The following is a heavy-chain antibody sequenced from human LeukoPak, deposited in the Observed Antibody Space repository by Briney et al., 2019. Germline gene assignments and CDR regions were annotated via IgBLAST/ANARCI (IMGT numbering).Heavy chain of an antibody. D-gene: IGHD5-12*01. CDR1: GGSFSGYH. CDR2: INHSGST. CDR3: ATTSSGYDYYFDY. V-gene: IGHV4-34*01. J-gene: IGHJ4*02. Sequence: SETLSLTCAVYGGSFSGYHWSWIRQPPGKGLEWIGEINHSGSTNYNPSLKSRVTISVDTSKNQFSLKLSSVTAADTAVYYCATTSSGYDYYFDYWGQGTLVTVSS.